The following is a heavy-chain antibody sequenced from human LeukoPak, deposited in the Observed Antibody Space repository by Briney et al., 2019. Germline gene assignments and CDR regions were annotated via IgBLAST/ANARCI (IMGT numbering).Heavy chain of an antibody. CDR3: ARTFDGSAYYYGDF. CDR2: ISVYSGNT. V-gene: IGHV1-18*01. J-gene: IGHJ4*02. Sequence: ASVKVSCKASAYTFTNFGITWVRQATGQGLEWVGWISVYSGNTNYAQKLQGRVTMTTDTSTSTAYMELRSLRSDDTALYYCARTFDGSAYYYGDFWGQGTLVTVSS. CDR1: AYTFTNFG. D-gene: IGHD3-22*01.